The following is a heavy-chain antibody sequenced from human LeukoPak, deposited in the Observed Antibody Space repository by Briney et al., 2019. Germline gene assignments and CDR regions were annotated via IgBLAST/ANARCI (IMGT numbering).Heavy chain of an antibody. V-gene: IGHV4-4*02. CDR2: VNLQGST. CDR1: GGSITNTNY. Sequence: SETLSLTCGVSGGSITNTNYWPWVRQPPGKGLEWIGEVNLQGSTNYNPSLMGRFTIAVDTSDNHISLQLTSVTAADTAVYYCAREGGPYRPLDYSGQGTLVTVSS. CDR3: AREGGPYRPLDY. J-gene: IGHJ4*02.